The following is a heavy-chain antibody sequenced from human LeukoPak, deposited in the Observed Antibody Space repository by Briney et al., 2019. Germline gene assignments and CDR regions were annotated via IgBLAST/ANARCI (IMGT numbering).Heavy chain of an antibody. CDR2: IYYSGST. V-gene: IGHV4-59*08. CDR3: ARHDSSGYHEYYFDY. CDR1: GGSISSYY. J-gene: IGHJ4*02. D-gene: IGHD3-22*01. Sequence: SETLSLTCTVSGGSISSYYRSWIRQPPGKGLEWIGYIYYSGSTNYNPSLKSRVTISVDTSKNQFPLKLSSVTAADTAVYYCARHDSSGYHEYYFDYWGQGILVTASS.